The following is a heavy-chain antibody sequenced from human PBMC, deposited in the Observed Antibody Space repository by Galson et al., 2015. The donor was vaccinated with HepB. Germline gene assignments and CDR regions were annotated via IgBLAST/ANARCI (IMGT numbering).Heavy chain of an antibody. D-gene: IGHD6-6*01. Sequence: SCKASGGTFSSYAISWVRQAPGQGLEWMGRIIPILGIANYAQKFQGRVTITADKSTSTAYMELSSLRSEDTAVYYCARANYSSSSLRFQHWGQGTLVTVSS. V-gene: IGHV1-69*04. CDR2: IIPILGIA. CDR3: ARANYSSSSLRFQH. CDR1: GGTFSSYA. J-gene: IGHJ1*01.